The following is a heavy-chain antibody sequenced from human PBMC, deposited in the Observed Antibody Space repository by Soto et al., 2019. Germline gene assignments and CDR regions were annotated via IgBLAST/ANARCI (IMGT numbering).Heavy chain of an antibody. CDR1: GGSVSSGSYY. CDR3: AGEFGGSDAGYYGMDV. CDR2: IYYSGCT. D-gene: IGHD1-26*01. V-gene: IGHV4-61*01. J-gene: IGHJ6*04. Sequence: QVQLQESGPGLVKPSETLSLTCTVSGGSVSSGSYYWSWIRQPPGKGLEWIGYIYYSGCTNYNPSLTNRVTVSVDTSKNEVSVKLSSVTAADTAVYYCAGEFGGSDAGYYGMDVWGKGTAGTFSS.